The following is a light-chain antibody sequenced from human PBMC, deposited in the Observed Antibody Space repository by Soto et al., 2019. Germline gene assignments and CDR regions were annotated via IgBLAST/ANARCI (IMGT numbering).Light chain of an antibody. CDR2: GAS. CDR3: QQYGISPRT. J-gene: IGKJ1*01. V-gene: IGKV3-20*01. CDR1: QSISTSY. Sequence: EIVLTQSPGTLSLSPGERATLSCRASQSISTSYLAWYQQKPGQAPRLLIYGASTRATGIPDRLTGRGSGTDFSLTISRLEPEDFAVYYCQQYGISPRTFGQGTKVDIK.